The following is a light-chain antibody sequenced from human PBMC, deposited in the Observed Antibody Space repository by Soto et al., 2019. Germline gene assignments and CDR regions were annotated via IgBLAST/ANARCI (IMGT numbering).Light chain of an antibody. CDR1: SSDVGGYNY. Sequence: QSALTQPASVSGSPGQSITISCTGTSSDVGGYNYVSWYQQHPGKAPKLMIYEVSNRPSGVSNRFSGYKSGHTATLTISGIQAEDEAAYYCSSYTSSSTAQVFGGGTKLTVL. J-gene: IGLJ2*01. CDR3: SSYTSSSTAQV. V-gene: IGLV2-14*01. CDR2: EVS.